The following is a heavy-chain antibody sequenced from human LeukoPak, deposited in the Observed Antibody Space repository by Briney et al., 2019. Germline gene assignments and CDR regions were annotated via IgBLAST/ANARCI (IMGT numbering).Heavy chain of an antibody. Sequence: QAGGSLRLSCAASGFIFSSYAMKWVRQAPGKGLEWASAISGSGGSTYYADSVKGRFTISRDNSKNTLYLQMNSLRAEDTAVYYCAKTSGRGYYMDVWGKGTTVIVSS. D-gene: IGHD2-2*01. CDR1: GFIFSSYA. V-gene: IGHV3-23*01. J-gene: IGHJ6*03. CDR2: ISGSGGST. CDR3: AKTSGRGYYMDV.